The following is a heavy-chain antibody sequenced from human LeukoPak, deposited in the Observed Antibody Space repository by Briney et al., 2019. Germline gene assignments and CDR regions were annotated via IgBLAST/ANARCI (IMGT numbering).Heavy chain of an antibody. CDR2: ISPSGGAT. CDR1: GFTFSTSA. CDR3: AKSPYVGDHGGPSA. D-gene: IGHD4-23*01. V-gene: IGHV3-23*01. J-gene: IGHJ5*02. Sequence: GSLRLSCEASGFTFSTSAMTWVRQAPGKGLEWVSGISPSGGATHYSDSVKGRFTISRDDSKNTLFLQMNSLRVEDTAVYYCAKSPYVGDHGGPSAWGQGTLVTVSS.